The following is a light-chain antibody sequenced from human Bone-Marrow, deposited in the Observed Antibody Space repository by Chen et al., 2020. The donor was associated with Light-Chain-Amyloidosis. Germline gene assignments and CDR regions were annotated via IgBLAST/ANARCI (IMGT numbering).Light chain of an antibody. CDR2: DDR. CDR1: NIGSTS. J-gene: IGLJ3*02. V-gene: IGLV3-21*02. Sequence: SYVRTQTSSVSVAPGQPATIACGGNNIGSTSAYWYQHTPGQPPLLVVYDDRDRHSGIPERLSGSNSGNTATLTISRVEDGDAADYYCQVWDRSSDRPVFGGGTKLTVL. CDR3: QVWDRSSDRPV.